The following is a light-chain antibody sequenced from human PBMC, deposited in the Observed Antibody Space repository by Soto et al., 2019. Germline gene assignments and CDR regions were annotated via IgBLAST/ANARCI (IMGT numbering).Light chain of an antibody. CDR3: QQRYRWPPIT. Sequence: EIVMTQSPSTLSVSPGERATLSCRASQSVSSYLAWYQQKPGQAPRPLISGASRRATGVPARFSGSGSGTDFTLTIRSLEPEDFAVYYCQQRYRWPPITFGQGTRLEIK. CDR2: GAS. J-gene: IGKJ5*01. CDR1: QSVSSY. V-gene: IGKV3D-15*01.